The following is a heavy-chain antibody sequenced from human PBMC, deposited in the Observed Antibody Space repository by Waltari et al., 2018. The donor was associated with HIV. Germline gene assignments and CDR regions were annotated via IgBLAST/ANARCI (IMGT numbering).Heavy chain of an antibody. CDR3: VRAIFGGNGWKWYYFDL. J-gene: IGHJ2*01. D-gene: IGHD2-15*01. V-gene: IGHV3-23*01. Sequence: QLLESGVAFVQSGGSLRLSCAAPVFTFGTYSMAWVRQAPGKGLEWCSIFSGGAKWYAYVVQDRFTISRDDSKSTLYLQMNRLRPDDSAFYYCVRAIFGGNGWKWYYFDLWGRGTLVSVSS. CDR2: IFSGGAK. CDR1: VFTFGTYS.